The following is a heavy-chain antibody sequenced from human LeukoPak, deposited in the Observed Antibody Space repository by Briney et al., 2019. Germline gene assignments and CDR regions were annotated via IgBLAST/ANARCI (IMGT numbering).Heavy chain of an antibody. CDR3: ARDPRSSGYFDY. CDR2: ISSSGSTI. D-gene: IGHD6-6*01. CDR1: GFTFSSYE. J-gene: IGHJ4*02. V-gene: IGHV3-48*03. Sequence: PGGSLRLSCAASGFTFSSYEMNWVRQAPGKGLEWVSYISSSGSTIYYAYSVKGRFTISRDNAKNSLYLQMNSLRAEDTAVYYCARDPRSSGYFDYWGQGTLVTVSS.